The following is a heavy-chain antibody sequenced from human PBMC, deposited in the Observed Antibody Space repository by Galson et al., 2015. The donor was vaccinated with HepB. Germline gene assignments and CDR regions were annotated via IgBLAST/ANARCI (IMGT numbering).Heavy chain of an antibody. CDR3: ARDEGEDFDH. J-gene: IGHJ4*02. Sequence: SLRLSCAASGFTFSNYAMHWVRQAPGKGLERVSFISYVGDNKYYTDSVKGRFTISRDDSRNTVFLQMDSLTPEDTAVYYCARDEGEDFDHWGQGTLVIVSS. V-gene: IGHV3-30-3*01. CDR1: GFTFSNYA. CDR2: ISYVGDNK. D-gene: IGHD3-16*01.